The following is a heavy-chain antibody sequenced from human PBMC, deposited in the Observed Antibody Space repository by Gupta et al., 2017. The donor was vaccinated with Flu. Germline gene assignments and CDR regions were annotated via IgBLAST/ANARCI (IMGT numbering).Heavy chain of an antibody. Sequence: QVHLVESGGGVVQPGKSLRLSCAASGFVFDSYGMYWVRQAPGKGLDWVAVMWFDESNTYYADSGRGRFTVSRDNFRNILYLQLNNLRAEDTGVYYCARGRAHYDSSGQDYWGQGTLVTVSS. J-gene: IGHJ4*02. CDR2: MWFDESNT. V-gene: IGHV3-33*01. CDR3: ARGRAHYDSSGQDY. D-gene: IGHD3-22*01. CDR1: GFVFDSYG.